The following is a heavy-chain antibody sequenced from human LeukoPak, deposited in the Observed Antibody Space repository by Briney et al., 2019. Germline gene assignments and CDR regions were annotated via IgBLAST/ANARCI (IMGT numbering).Heavy chain of an antibody. CDR3: AKQSAGSAAWYSLHYDF. CDR2: VDGGGGGT. D-gene: IGHD6-13*01. Sequence: GGSLRLSCAASGFTLSSYAMTWVRQAPGRGLEWVSSVDGGGGGTYYADSVKGRFTISRDNSKDTLYLQMNGLRAEDTAVYFCAKQSAGSAAWYSLHYDFWGQGTLVTVPQ. V-gene: IGHV3-23*01. CDR1: GFTLSSYA. J-gene: IGHJ4*02.